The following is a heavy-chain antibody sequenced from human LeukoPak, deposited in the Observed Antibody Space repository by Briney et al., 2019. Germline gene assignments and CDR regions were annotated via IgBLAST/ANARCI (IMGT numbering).Heavy chain of an antibody. V-gene: IGHV4-59*07. Sequence: SDTLSLTCTVSGRSISVYYWSWIRQPPGKGLEWMGYRHYSGTANYNPSLRSRVTILVDTSKNQFSLKLSSVTAADTAVYYCASRTEHSSTFYNWGQGTLVTVSS. CDR2: RHYSGTA. J-gene: IGHJ4*02. D-gene: IGHD3-22*01. CDR1: GRSISVYY. CDR3: ASRTEHSSTFYN.